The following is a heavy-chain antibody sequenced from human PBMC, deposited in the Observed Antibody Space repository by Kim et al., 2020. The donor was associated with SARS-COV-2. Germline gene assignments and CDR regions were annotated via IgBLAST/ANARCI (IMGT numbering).Heavy chain of an antibody. CDR1: GYTFTSYG. CDR3: ARVPYGDYMDAFDI. V-gene: IGHV1-18*01. CDR2: ISAYNGNT. J-gene: IGHJ3*02. D-gene: IGHD4-17*01. Sequence: ASVKVSCKASGYTFTSYGISWVRQAPGQGLEWMGWISAYNGNTNYAQKLQGRVTMTTDTSTSTAYMELRSLRSDDTAVYYCARVPYGDYMDAFDIWGQGTMVTVSS.